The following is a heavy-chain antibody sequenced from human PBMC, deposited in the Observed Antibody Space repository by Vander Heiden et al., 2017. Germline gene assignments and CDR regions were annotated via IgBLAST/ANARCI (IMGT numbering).Heavy chain of an antibody. CDR3: ARAEGYNSFFDY. V-gene: IGHV1-69*01. Sequence: QVQLVQSGAEVKKPGSSVNVSCKASCGTFSSYAIRWVRQAPGQGLEWMGGIIPIFGTANYAQKFQGRVTITADESTSTAYMELSSLRSEDTAVYYCARAEGYNSFFDYWGQGTLVTVSS. CDR1: CGTFSSYA. D-gene: IGHD5-12*01. J-gene: IGHJ4*02. CDR2: IIPIFGTA.